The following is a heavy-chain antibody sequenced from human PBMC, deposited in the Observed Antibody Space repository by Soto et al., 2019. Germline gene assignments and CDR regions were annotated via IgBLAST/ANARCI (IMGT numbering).Heavy chain of an antibody. J-gene: IGHJ6*02. D-gene: IGHD6-13*01. CDR1: GYTFTSYY. V-gene: IGHV1-46*01. Sequence: ASVKVSCKASGYTFTSYYMHWVRQAPGQGLEWMGVINPSGGTTDYAQKSQGRVTMTRDASTSTVSMELSSLRSEDTAVYYCARDRGRAAAGEYHYYGMDVWGQGTTVTVSS. CDR2: INPSGGTT. CDR3: ARDRGRAAAGEYHYYGMDV.